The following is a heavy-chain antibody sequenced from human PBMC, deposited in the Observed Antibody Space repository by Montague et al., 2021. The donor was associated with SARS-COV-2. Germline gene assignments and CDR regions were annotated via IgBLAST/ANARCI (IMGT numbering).Heavy chain of an antibody. Sequence: SQTLSLTCTVSGGSISTYYWSWIRQPPGKGLEWIGYIYYSGSTNYNPSLKSRVTISVDTSKNQFSLKLSSVTAADTAVYYCARDRERYDASDYSGVYYYYGMDVWGQGTTVTVSS. CDR1: GGSISTYY. V-gene: IGHV4-59*12. J-gene: IGHJ6*02. D-gene: IGHD3-22*01. CDR2: IYYSGST. CDR3: ARDRERYDASDYSGVYYYYGMDV.